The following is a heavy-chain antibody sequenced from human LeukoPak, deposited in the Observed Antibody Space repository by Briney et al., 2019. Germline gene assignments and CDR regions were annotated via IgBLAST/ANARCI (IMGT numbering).Heavy chain of an antibody. J-gene: IGHJ4*02. D-gene: IGHD2-2*01. CDR2: IIAYNGNT. CDR1: GYTFTSYG. Sequence: ASVKVSCKASGYTFTSYGISWVRQAPGQGLEWMGWIIAYNGNTNYAQKLQGRVTMTTDTSTSTAYMELRSLRSDDTAVYYCARDSCSSTSCLSIDDYWGQGTLVTVSS. V-gene: IGHV1-18*01. CDR3: ARDSCSSTSCLSIDDY.